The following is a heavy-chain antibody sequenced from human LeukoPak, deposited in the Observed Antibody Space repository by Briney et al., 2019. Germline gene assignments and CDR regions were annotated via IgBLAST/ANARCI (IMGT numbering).Heavy chain of an antibody. CDR2: IGGSGVDT. Sequence: GGSLRLSCAASGFTFSDCYMSWFRQAPGQGLEWLSYIGGSGVDTNYADSVKGRFTTSRDNAKSSLYLQMNSLRAEDTAVYYCARDAPHYYDSSGYLFDYWGQGTLVTVSS. CDR3: ARDAPHYYDSSGYLFDY. CDR1: GFTFSDCY. J-gene: IGHJ4*02. D-gene: IGHD3-22*01. V-gene: IGHV3-11*06.